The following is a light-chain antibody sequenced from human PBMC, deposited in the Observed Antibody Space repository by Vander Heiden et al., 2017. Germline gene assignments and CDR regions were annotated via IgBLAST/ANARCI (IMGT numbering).Light chain of an antibody. J-gene: IGLJ2*01. Sequence: QSALTQPRSVSGSPGQSVTISCTGTSSDVGAYNYVSWYQQHPGKAPKLIIYDFSGRPSGVPDRFSGSKSDNTASLTISGLQAEDEADYFCCSYSASYTLVLFGGGTKLTVL. CDR3: CSYSASYTLVL. CDR1: SSDVGAYNY. CDR2: DFS. V-gene: IGLV2-11*01.